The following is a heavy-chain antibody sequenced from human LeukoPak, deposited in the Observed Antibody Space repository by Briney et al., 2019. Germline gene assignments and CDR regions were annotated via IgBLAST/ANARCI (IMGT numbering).Heavy chain of an antibody. CDR3: ARVIMDTAMVEY. CDR1: GGTFSSYA. J-gene: IGHJ4*02. V-gene: IGHV1-69*05. D-gene: IGHD5-18*01. CDR2: IIPIFGTA. Sequence: ASVKVSCKASGGTFSSYAISWVRQAPGQGLEWMGGIIPIFGTANYAQKFQGRVTMTRDTSISTAYMELSRLRSDDTAVYYCARVIMDTAMVEYWGQGTLVTVSS.